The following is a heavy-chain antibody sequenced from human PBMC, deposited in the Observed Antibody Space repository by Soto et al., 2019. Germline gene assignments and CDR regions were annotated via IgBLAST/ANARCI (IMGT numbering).Heavy chain of an antibody. V-gene: IGHV3-74*01. D-gene: IGHD2-2*01. CDR3: AREGPLPATASSFDD. CDR2: INSDGSST. Sequence: GGSLRLSCAASGFTFSSYWMHWVRQAPGKGLVWVSRINSDGSSTSYADSVKGRFTISRDNAKNTLYLQMNSLRAEDTAVYYCAREGPLPATASSFDDWGQGTLVTVSS. CDR1: GFTFSSYW. J-gene: IGHJ4*02.